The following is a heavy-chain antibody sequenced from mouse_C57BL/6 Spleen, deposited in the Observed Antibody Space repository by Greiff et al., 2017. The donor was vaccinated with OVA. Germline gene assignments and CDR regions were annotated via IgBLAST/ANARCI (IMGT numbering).Heavy chain of an antibody. CDR2: INPNNGGT. CDR1: GYTFTDYY. J-gene: IGHJ1*03. Sequence: VQLQQSGPELVKPGASVKISCKASGYTFTDYYMNWVKQSHGKSLEWIGDINPNNGGTSYNQKFKGKATLTVDKSSSTAYMELRSLTSEDSAGYNCARNYDYDEYFDVWGTGTTVTVSS. V-gene: IGHV1-26*01. CDR3: ARNYDYDEYFDV. D-gene: IGHD2-4*01.